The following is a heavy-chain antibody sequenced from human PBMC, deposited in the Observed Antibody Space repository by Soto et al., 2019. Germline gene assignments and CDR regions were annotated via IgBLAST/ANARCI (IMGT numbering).Heavy chain of an antibody. Sequence: EVQLVESGGGLVQPGGSLRLSCAASGFTFNSYTMNWVRQAPGTGLEWVSSINGRSNYKYYSDSVKGRFTISRDNTQNSLFLQMSRLGPEDTATYYCVREDGVVGVSSAFDSWGQGTLVTVSS. J-gene: IGHJ4*02. D-gene: IGHD1-26*01. CDR2: INGRSNYK. CDR1: GFTFNSYT. V-gene: IGHV3-21*02. CDR3: VREDGVVGVSSAFDS.